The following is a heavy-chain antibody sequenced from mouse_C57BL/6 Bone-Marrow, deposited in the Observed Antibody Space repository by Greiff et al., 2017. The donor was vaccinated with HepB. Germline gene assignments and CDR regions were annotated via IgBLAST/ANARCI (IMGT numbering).Heavy chain of an antibody. D-gene: IGHD1-1*01. CDR3: ARGNYGSSPCAMDY. CDR1: GFSLSTFGMG. J-gene: IGHJ4*01. V-gene: IGHV8-8*01. CDR2: IWWDDDK. Sequence: QVQLKESGPGILQPSQTLSLTCSFSGFSLSTFGMGVGWIRQPSGKGLEWLAHIWWDDDKYYNPALKSRLTISKDTSKNQVFLKIANVDTADTATYYCARGNYGSSPCAMDYWGQGTSVTVSS.